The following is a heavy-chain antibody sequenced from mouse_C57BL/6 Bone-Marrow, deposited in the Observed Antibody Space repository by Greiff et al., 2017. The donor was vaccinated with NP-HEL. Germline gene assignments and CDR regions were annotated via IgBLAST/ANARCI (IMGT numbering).Heavy chain of an antibody. D-gene: IGHD2-1*01. Sequence: QVQLKQSGAELVRPGTSVKVSCKASGYAFTNYLIEWVKQRPGQGLEWIGVINPGSGGTNYNEKLKGKATLTADKSSSTAYMQLSSLTSEDSAVYFCARGRGKCFDYWGQGTTLTVSS. V-gene: IGHV1-54*01. CDR2: INPGSGGT. CDR1: GYAFTNYL. J-gene: IGHJ2*01. CDR3: ARGRGKCFDY.